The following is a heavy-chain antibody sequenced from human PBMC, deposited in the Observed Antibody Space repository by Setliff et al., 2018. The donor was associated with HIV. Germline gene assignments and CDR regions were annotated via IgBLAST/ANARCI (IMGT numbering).Heavy chain of an antibody. D-gene: IGHD6-19*01. CDR2: INHDGSRT. CDR3: TKDHLSGWASD. Sequence: GGSLRLSCAASGFTFSNYWMSWVRQAPGKGLERVANINHDGSRTYYVDSVKGRFTISRDNAKNSLYLQMNSLRVEDTAMYYCTKDHLSGWASDWGQGTLVTVSS. CDR1: GFTFSNYW. V-gene: IGHV3-7*01. J-gene: IGHJ4*02.